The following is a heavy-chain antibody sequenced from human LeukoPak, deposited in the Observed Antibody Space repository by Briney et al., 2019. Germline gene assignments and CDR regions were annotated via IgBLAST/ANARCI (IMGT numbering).Heavy chain of an antibody. CDR3: ARDFPDSSGYHHKYYYYGMDV. CDR2: ISYYGSNK. J-gene: IGHJ6*02. V-gene: IGHV3-30-3*01. D-gene: IGHD3-22*01. CDR1: LFTFLSYP. Sequence: GGALRLSFAASLFTFLSYPMHGVRQAAAKGLEGVGLISYYGSNKYYADSLKGRFSISRDNSRNTLYLQMNSMRNEDAAVYYCARDFPDSSGYHHKYYYYGMDVWGQGTTVTVSS.